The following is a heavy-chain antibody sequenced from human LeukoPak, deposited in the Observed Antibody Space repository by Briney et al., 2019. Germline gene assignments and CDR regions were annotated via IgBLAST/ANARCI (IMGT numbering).Heavy chain of an antibody. CDR3: ARGVEAAAGTGAGY. CDR1: GFTFSSYS. V-gene: IGHV3-21*01. J-gene: IGHJ4*02. D-gene: IGHD6-13*01. Sequence: GGSLRRSCAASGFTFSSYSMNWVRQAPGKGLEWVSSISSSSSYIYYADSVKGRFTISRDNAKNSLYLQMNSLRAEDTAVYYCARGVEAAAGTGAGYWGQGTLVTVSS. CDR2: ISSSSSYI.